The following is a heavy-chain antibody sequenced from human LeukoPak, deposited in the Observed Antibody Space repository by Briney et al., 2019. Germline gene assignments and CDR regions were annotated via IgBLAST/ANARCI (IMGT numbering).Heavy chain of an antibody. J-gene: IGHJ4*02. CDR1: GYDFAHYW. CDR3: AKGSCSGGSCYHVDH. V-gene: IGHV5-51*01. CDR2: IYPGDSDT. D-gene: IGHD2-15*01. Sequence: GESLKISCQGSGYDFAHYWLGWVRQMPGKGLEWMGIIYPGDSDTRYSPSFQGQVTISADTSISTAYVKWSSLKASDTAIYYCAKGSCSGGSCYHVDHWGQGTLVTVSS.